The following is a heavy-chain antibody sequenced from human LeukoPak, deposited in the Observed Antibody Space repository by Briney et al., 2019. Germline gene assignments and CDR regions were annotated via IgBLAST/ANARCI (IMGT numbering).Heavy chain of an antibody. CDR3: ARTISWYRREGFDY. CDR1: GGSFSGYY. V-gene: IGHV4-34*01. J-gene: IGHJ4*02. Sequence: SETLSLTCAVYGGSFSGYYWSWIRQPPGKGLEWIGEINHSGSTNYNPSLKSRVTISVDTSKNQFSLKLSSVTAADTAVYYCARTISWYRREGFDYWGQGTLVTVSS. D-gene: IGHD6-13*01. CDR2: INHSGST.